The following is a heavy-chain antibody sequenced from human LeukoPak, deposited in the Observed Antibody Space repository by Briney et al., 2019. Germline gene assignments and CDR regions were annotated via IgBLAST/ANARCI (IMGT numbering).Heavy chain of an antibody. CDR2: IYYSGST. D-gene: IGHD1-26*01. CDR3: ARHSDSWSEDY. CDR1: GGSISSYY. Sequence: PSETLSLTCTVSGGSISSYYWSWIRQPPGKGLEWIGYIYYSGSTNYNPSLKSRVTISVDTSKNQFSLKVSSVTATDTAVYYCARHSDSWSEDYWGRGTLVTVSS. J-gene: IGHJ4*02. V-gene: IGHV4-59*08.